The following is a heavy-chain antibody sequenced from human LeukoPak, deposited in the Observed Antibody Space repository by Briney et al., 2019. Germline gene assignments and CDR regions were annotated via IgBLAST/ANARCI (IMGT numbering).Heavy chain of an antibody. CDR2: INPNSGGT. Sequence: ASVKVSCKACGYTFTGYYMHWVRQAPGQGLEWMGWINPNSGGTNYAQKFQGRVTMTRDTSISTAYMELSRLRSDDTALYYCARHLGEIVATRGGVVDYWGQGTLVTVSS. CDR3: ARHLGEIVATRGGVVDY. V-gene: IGHV1-2*02. D-gene: IGHD5-12*01. J-gene: IGHJ4*02. CDR1: GYTFTGYY.